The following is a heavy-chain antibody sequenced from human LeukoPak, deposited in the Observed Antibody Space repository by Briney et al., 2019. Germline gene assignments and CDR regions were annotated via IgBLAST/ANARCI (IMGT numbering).Heavy chain of an antibody. V-gene: IGHV3-30-3*01. CDR3: ARDPYSHDSSGFSYFLQY. Sequence: PGGSLRLSCVGSGFVFSKYAVHWVRQAPGKGLERVAVVSYDGDFKLYGDSVKGRFTISRDNSQNMLFLQMNDLRPQDAATYFCARDPYSHDSSGFSYFLQYWGQGTVVTVSS. CDR2: VSYDGDFK. CDR1: GFVFSKYA. J-gene: IGHJ4*02. D-gene: IGHD6-19*01.